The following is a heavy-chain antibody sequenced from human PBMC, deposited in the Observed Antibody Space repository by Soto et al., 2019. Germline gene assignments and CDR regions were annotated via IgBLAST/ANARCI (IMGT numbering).Heavy chain of an antibody. CDR1: GFTFSGSA. J-gene: IGHJ6*03. V-gene: IGHV3-73*01. CDR3: TRHNYDFWSGYYNYYMDV. D-gene: IGHD3-3*01. CDR2: IRSKANSYAT. Sequence: GGSLRLSCAASGFTFSGSAMHWVRQASGKGLEWVGRIRSKANSYATAYAASVKGRFTISRDDSKNTAYLQMNSLKTEDTAVYYCTRHNYDFWSGYYNYYMDVWGKGTTVTVSS.